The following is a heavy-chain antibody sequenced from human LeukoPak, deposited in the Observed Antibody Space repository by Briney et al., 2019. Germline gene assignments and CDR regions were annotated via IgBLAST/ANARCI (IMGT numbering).Heavy chain of an antibody. Sequence: ASVKVSCKASGYTFTSYYMHWVRQAPGQGLEWMGIINPSGGSTSYAQKFQGRVTMTRDTSTTKVYMELRSMRSEDKAAYYCARNGANYYDSSGYYYWGQGTLVTVSS. D-gene: IGHD3-22*01. CDR1: GYTFTSYY. CDR3: ARNGANYYDSSGYYY. CDR2: INPSGGST. J-gene: IGHJ4*02. V-gene: IGHV1-46*01.